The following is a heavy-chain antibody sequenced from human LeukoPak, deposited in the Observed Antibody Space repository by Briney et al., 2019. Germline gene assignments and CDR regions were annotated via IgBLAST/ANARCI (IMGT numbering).Heavy chain of an antibody. CDR1: GFTFSSYA. J-gene: IGHJ4*02. CDR3: ARDLDSPKSPPYCGGDCYSDY. V-gene: IGHV3-30-3*01. CDR2: ISYDGSNK. Sequence: PGGFLRLSCAASGFTFSSYAMHWVRQAPGKGLEWVAVISYDGSNKYYADSVKGRFTISRDNSKNTLYLQMNSLRAEDTAVYYCARDLDSPKSPPYCGGDCYSDYWGQGTLVTVSS. D-gene: IGHD2-21*02.